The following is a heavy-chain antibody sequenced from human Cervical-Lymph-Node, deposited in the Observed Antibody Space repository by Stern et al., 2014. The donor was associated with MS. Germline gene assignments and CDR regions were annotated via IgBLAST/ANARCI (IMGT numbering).Heavy chain of an antibody. D-gene: IGHD4-17*01. J-gene: IGHJ4*02. V-gene: IGHV3-48*01. CDR2: ISSSSSTI. CDR3: ARGYGYFDY. CDR1: GLTLSLYG. Sequence: EVQLVESGGRLVQPGGSLRLSCEASGLTLSLYGMNWVRQAPGKGLEWVSYISSSSSTIYYADSVEGRFTISRDNAKNSLYLQMNSLRADDTAVYYCARGYGYFDYWGQGTLVTVSS.